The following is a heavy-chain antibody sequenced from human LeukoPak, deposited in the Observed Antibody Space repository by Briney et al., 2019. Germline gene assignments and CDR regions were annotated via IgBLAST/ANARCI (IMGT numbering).Heavy chain of an antibody. CDR2: VNPNSGNT. D-gene: IGHD3-3*01. CDR1: GYTFTSYD. V-gene: IGHV1-8*01. Sequence: ASVKVSCRASGYTFTSYDINWVRQATGQGLEWMGWVNPNSGNTGYAQKFQGRVTMTRDTSISTAYMELSRLRSDDTAVYYCARDFMPAYYDFWSGYYNPLDYWGQGTLVTVSS. J-gene: IGHJ4*02. CDR3: ARDFMPAYYDFWSGYYNPLDY.